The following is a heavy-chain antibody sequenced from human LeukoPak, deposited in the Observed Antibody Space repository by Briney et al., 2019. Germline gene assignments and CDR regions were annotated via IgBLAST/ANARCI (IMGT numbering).Heavy chain of an antibody. V-gene: IGHV1-18*01. CDR3: ARDRRHGSSKTRTLDAFAI. CDR1: GYTFTSYG. Sequence: ASVKVSCKASGYTFTSYGISWVRQAPGQGLEWMGWISAYNGNTNYAQKLQGRVTMTTDTSTSTSYMELRSLRSDDTAVYYCARDRRHGSSKTRTLDAFAIWGQGTMVTVSS. CDR2: ISAYNGNT. J-gene: IGHJ3*02. D-gene: IGHD6-13*01.